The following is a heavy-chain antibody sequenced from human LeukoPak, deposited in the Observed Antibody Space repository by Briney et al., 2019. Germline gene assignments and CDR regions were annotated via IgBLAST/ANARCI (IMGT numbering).Heavy chain of an antibody. Sequence: PSQTLSLTCTVSGGSISSGDYYWSWIRQPPVKGLEWIGYIYYSGSTYYNPSLKSRVTIPVDTSKNQFSLKLSSVTAADTAVYYCARASLITIFGLVIPYVMDVWGQGTTVTVSS. CDR1: GGSISSGDYY. J-gene: IGHJ6*02. CDR2: IYYSGST. V-gene: IGHV4-30-4*01. CDR3: ARASLITIFGLVIPYVMDV. D-gene: IGHD3-3*01.